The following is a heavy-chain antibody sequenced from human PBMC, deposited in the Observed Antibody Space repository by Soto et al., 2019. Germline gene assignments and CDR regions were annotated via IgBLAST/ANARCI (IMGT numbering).Heavy chain of an antibody. V-gene: IGHV4-31*03. CDR1: GGSISSGGYY. Sequence: SETLSLTCTVSGGSISSGGYYWSWIRHHPGKGLEWIGYIYYSGSTYYNPSLRSRVTISVDTSKNQFSLKLSSVTAADTAVYYCARDTIVVVPGYAFDIWGQGTTVTVSS. CDR2: IYYSGST. J-gene: IGHJ3*02. D-gene: IGHD2-21*02. CDR3: ARDTIVVVPGYAFDI.